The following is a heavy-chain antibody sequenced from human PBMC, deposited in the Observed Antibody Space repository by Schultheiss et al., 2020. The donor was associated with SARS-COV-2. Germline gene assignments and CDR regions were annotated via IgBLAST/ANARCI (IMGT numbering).Heavy chain of an antibody. D-gene: IGHD6-19*01. J-gene: IGHJ6*02. V-gene: IGHV3-33*08. CDR2: ILYDGSNK. CDR3: ARDPAVGGTGRASYYYGMDV. CDR1: GFTVSSNY. Sequence: GGSLRLSCAASGFTVSSNYMSWVRQAPGKGLEWVAVILYDGSNKYYADSVKGRFTVSRDNSKNTLYLQMNSLRAEDTAIYYCARDPAVGGTGRASYYYGMDVWGQGTTVTVSS.